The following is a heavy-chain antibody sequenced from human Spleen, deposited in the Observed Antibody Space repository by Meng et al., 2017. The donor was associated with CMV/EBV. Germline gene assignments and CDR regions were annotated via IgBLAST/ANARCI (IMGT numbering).Heavy chain of an antibody. Sequence: CAASGFTFSDYYMTWIRQAPGKGLEWVSYIRSSGKTMHYADSVKGRFTISRDNAKNSLYLQMNSLRAEDTAVYYCVRGYGGNSGLAYWGQGTLVTVSS. CDR3: VRGYGGNSGLAY. V-gene: IGHV3-11*04. J-gene: IGHJ4*02. CDR2: IRSSGKTM. D-gene: IGHD4-23*01. CDR1: GFTFSDYY.